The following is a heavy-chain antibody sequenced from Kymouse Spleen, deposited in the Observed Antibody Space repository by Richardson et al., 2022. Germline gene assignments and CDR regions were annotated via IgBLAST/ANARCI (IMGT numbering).Heavy chain of an antibody. V-gene: IGHV4-34*01. D-gene: IGHD1-7*01. CDR3: ARGGELELFFDY. CDR1: GGSFSGYY. CDR2: INHSGST. J-gene: IGHJ4*02. Sequence: QVQLQQWGAGLLKPSETLSLTCAVYGGSFSGYYWSWIRQPPGKGLEWIGEINHSGSTNYNPSLKSRVTISVDTSKNQFSLKLSSVTAADTAVYYCARGGELELFFDYWGQGTLVTVSS.